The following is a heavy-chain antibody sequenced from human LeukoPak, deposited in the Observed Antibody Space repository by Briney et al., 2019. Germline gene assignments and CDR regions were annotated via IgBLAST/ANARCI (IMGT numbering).Heavy chain of an antibody. Sequence: GGTLRLSCAASGFSFSSYGMHWVRQAPGEGLDWVAVISYDESNKFYADSVKGRFTSSRDNSKNTLYLEMNSLRTEDTAMYYCAKGVAVAGTYFQHWGQGTLVTVSS. D-gene: IGHD6-19*01. V-gene: IGHV3-30*18. CDR1: GFSFSSYG. CDR2: ISYDESNK. J-gene: IGHJ1*01. CDR3: AKGVAVAGTYFQH.